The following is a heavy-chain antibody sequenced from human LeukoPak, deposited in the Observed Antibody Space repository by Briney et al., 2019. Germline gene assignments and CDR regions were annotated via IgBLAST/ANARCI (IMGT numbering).Heavy chain of an antibody. Sequence: SETLSLTCTVSGGSISSHYWSWIRQPPGKGLEWIGFINYIGSTNYNPSLKSRVTISVDTSKNQFSLKLSSVTAADTAVYYCARVGPTDDYGDSHDAFDIWGQGTLVAVSS. D-gene: IGHD4-17*01. V-gene: IGHV4-59*11. CDR3: ARVGPTDDYGDSHDAFDI. J-gene: IGHJ3*02. CDR1: GGSISSHY. CDR2: INYIGST.